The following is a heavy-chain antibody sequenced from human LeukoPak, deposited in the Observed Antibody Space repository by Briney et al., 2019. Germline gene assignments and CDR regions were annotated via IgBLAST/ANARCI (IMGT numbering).Heavy chain of an antibody. Sequence: GASVKVSCKASGYTFTGYYMHWVRQAPGQGLEWMGWINPNSGGTRSAQKFQGRVTMTRDTSISTAYMELSTLKSDDTAVYYCARDLGGSNTKDAFDIWGQGTMVTVSS. CDR2: INPNSGGT. D-gene: IGHD5-24*01. CDR3: ARDLGGSNTKDAFDI. J-gene: IGHJ3*02. V-gene: IGHV1-2*02. CDR1: GYTFTGYY.